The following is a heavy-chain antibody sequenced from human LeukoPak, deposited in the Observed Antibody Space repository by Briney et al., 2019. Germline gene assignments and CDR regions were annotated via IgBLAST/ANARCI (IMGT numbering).Heavy chain of an antibody. CDR3: ARDRSSDAFDI. CDR1: GFTFSSYA. Sequence: GRSLRLSCAASGFTFSSYAMHWVRQAPGKGLECVAVISYDGSNKYYADSVKGRFTISRDNSKNTLYLQMNSLRAEDTAVYYCARDRSSDAFDIWGQGTMVTVSS. V-gene: IGHV3-30*04. D-gene: IGHD2-2*01. CDR2: ISYDGSNK. J-gene: IGHJ3*02.